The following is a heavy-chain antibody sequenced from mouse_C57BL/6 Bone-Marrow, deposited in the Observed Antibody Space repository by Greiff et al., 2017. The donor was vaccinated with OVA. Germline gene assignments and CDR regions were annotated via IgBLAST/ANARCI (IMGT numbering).Heavy chain of an antibody. Sequence: QVQLQQSGAELARPGASVKLSCKASGYTFTSYGISWVKQRTGQGLEWIGEIYPRGGNTYYNEKFKGKATLTADKSSSTAYMELRSLTSEDSAVYVYARVPFWDVRDYGGQGTTLTVSS. V-gene: IGHV1-81*01. D-gene: IGHD4-1*01. CDR3: ARVPFWDVRDY. CDR1: GYTFTSYG. J-gene: IGHJ2*01. CDR2: IYPRGGNT.